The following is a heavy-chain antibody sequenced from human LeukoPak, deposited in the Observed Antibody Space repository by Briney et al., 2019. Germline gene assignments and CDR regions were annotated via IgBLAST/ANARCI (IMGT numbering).Heavy chain of an antibody. CDR2: IYYSGST. CDR1: GGSISGYY. Sequence: PSETLSLTCTVSGGSISGYYWSWIRQPPGKGLEWIGYIYYSGSTNYNPSLKSRVTISVDTSKNQFSLKLSSVTAADTAVYYCARQRPLDSWFDPWGQGTLVTVSS. J-gene: IGHJ5*02. V-gene: IGHV4-59*08. CDR3: ARQRPLDSWFDP.